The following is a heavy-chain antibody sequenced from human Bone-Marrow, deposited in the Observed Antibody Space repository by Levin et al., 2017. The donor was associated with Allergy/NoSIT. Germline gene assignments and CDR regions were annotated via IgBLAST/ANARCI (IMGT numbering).Heavy chain of an antibody. V-gene: IGHV3-9*01. J-gene: IGHJ4*02. CDR3: AKGLNWGSPNTFDD. CDR2: INWNRGII. CDR1: GFTFDDFA. D-gene: IGHD7-27*01. Sequence: PSGGSLRLSCAASGFTFDDFAMHWVRQVPGKGLEWVSGINWNRGIIGYADSVKDRFTISRDNARNSLFLQMNSLGPEDTALYYCAKGLNWGSPNTFDDWGQGTLVTVSS.